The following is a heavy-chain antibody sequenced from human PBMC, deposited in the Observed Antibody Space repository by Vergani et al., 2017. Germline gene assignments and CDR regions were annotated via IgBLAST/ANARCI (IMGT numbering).Heavy chain of an antibody. CDR3: AKPSWEWELLPFDY. D-gene: IGHD1-26*01. CDR2: ISYDGSNK. Sequence: QVQLVESGGGVVQPGRSLRLSCAASGFTFSSYAMHWVRQAPGKGLEWVAVISYDGSNKYYADSVKGRFTISRDNSKNTLYLQMNSLRAEDTAVYYCAKPSWEWELLPFDYWGQGTLVTVSS. V-gene: IGHV3-30-3*02. CDR1: GFTFSSYA. J-gene: IGHJ4*02.